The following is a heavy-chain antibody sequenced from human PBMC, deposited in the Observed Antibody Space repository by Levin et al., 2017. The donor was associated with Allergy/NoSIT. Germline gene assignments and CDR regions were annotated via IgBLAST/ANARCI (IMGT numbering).Heavy chain of an antibody. CDR1: GFTFSSYG. D-gene: IGHD6-19*01. CDR3: AKDDRMTGIAVAGTPFSLGY. CDR2: ISYDGSNK. J-gene: IGHJ4*02. V-gene: IGHV3-30*18. Sequence: GGSLRLSCAASGFTFSSYGMHWVRQAPGKGLEWVAVISYDGSNKYYADSVKGRFTISRDNSKNTLYLQMNSLRAEDTAVYYCAKDDRMTGIAVAGTPFSLGYWGQGTLVTVSS.